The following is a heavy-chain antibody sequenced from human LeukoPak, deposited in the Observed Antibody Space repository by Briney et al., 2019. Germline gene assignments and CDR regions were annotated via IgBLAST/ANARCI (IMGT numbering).Heavy chain of an antibody. V-gene: IGHV1-69*05. J-gene: IGHJ5*02. Sequence: GASVKVSCKASGGTFSSYAISWVRQAPGQGLEWMGGIIPIFGTANYAQKFQGRVTITTDESTSTAYMELSSLRSEDTAVYYCARGTRTIGWFDHWGQGTLVTVSS. CDR3: ARGTRTIGWFDH. CDR1: GGTFSSYA. D-gene: IGHD1/OR15-1a*01. CDR2: IIPIFGTA.